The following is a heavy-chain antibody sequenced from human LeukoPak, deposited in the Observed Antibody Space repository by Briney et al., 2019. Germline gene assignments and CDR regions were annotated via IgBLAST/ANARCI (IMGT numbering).Heavy chain of an antibody. CDR2: IYHSGST. V-gene: IGHV4-4*02. Sequence: SETLSLTCAVSGGSISSSNWWSWIRQPPGKGLEWIGEIYHSGSTNYNPSLKSRVTISVDKSKTQFSLKLSSVTAADTAVYYCARVLDYYGSGTRDFDYWGQGILVTVSS. D-gene: IGHD3-10*01. CDR3: ARVLDYYGSGTRDFDY. J-gene: IGHJ4*02. CDR1: GGSISSSNW.